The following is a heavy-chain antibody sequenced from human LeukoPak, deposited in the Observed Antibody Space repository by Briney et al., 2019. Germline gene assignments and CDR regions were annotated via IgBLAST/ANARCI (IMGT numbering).Heavy chain of an antibody. V-gene: IGHV3-21*01. Sequence: GGSLRLSCAASGFTLSSYWMNWVRQAPGKGLEWVSSISSSSSYIYYADSVKGRFTISRDNAKNSLYLQMNSLRAEDTAVYYCARAPISDALGYHGELDYWGQGTLVTVSS. J-gene: IGHJ4*02. CDR2: ISSSSSYI. D-gene: IGHD5-18*01. CDR1: GFTLSSYW. CDR3: ARAPISDALGYHGELDY.